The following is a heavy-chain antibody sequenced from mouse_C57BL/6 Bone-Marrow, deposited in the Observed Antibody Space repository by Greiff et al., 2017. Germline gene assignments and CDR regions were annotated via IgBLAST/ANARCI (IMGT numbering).Heavy chain of an antibody. D-gene: IGHD1-1*01. V-gene: IGHV1-4*01. CDR3: ASYGKEDY. CDR2: INPSSGYT. Sequence: VHLVESGAELARPGASVKMSCKASGYTFTSYTMHWVKQRPGQGLEWIGYINPSSGYTKYNQKFKDKATLTADKSSSTAYMQLSSLTSEDSAVYYCASYGKEDYWGQGTTLTVSS. J-gene: IGHJ2*01. CDR1: GYTFTSYT.